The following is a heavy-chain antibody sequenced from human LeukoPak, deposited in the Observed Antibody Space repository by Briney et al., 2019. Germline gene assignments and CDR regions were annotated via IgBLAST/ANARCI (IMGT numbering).Heavy chain of an antibody. V-gene: IGHV3-23*01. D-gene: IGHD1-26*01. CDR2: INNNGANT. CDR3: AKIAETSGSYGQGYDY. J-gene: IGHJ4*02. Sequence: GGTLRLSCAASGFTFSTYGMSWVRQAPGKGLEWVSGINNNGANTYYADSVKGRFTISRDNSKNTLYLQMNSLRAEDTAVYYRAKIAETSGSYGQGYDYWGQGTLVTVSS. CDR1: GFTFSTYG.